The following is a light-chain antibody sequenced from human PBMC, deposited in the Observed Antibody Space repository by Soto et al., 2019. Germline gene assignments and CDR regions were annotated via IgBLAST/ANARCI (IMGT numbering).Light chain of an antibody. Sequence: SYELTQPPSVSVSPGQTASITCSGDKLGDKYACWYQQKPGQSPVLVIYQDSKRPSGIPERFSGSNYGNTATLTIRGTQAMDEADYYCQAWDSSTVVFGGGTKLPVL. CDR3: QAWDSSTVV. CDR2: QDS. CDR1: KLGDKY. J-gene: IGLJ2*01. V-gene: IGLV3-1*01.